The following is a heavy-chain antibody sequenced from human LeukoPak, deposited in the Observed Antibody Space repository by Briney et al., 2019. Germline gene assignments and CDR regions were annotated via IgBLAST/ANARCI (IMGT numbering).Heavy chain of an antibody. Sequence: GGSLRLSCAASGFTFSSSWMTWVRQAPGKGLEWVSSITSSNNYIYYGDSVKGRFTISRDDAKNSLFLQMNSLRAEDTAVYYCARRAGAYSHPYDYWGQGTLVTVSS. J-gene: IGHJ4*02. CDR2: ITSSNNYI. V-gene: IGHV3-21*04. CDR3: ARRAGAYSHPYDY. CDR1: GFTFSSSW. D-gene: IGHD4/OR15-4a*01.